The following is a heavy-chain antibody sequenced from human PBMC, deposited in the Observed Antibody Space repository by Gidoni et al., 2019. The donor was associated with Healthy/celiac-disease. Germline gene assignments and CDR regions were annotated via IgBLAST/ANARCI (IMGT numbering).Heavy chain of an antibody. J-gene: IGHJ6*02. V-gene: IGHV3-74*01. CDR2: INSDGSST. CDR3: ARGWELRYYYYGMDV. CDR1: GFTFSRYW. D-gene: IGHD1-26*01. Sequence: EVQLVESGGGLVQPGGSLRLSCAASGFTFSRYWMHWVRQAPGKGLVWVSRINSDGSSTSYADSVKGRFTISRDNAKNTLYLQMNSLRAEDTAVYYCARGWELRYYYYGMDVWGQGTTVTVSS.